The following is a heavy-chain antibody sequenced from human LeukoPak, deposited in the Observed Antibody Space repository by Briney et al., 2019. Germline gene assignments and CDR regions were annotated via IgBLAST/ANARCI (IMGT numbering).Heavy chain of an antibody. V-gene: IGHV1-69*13. CDR2: IIPIFGTA. J-gene: IGHJ6*02. Sequence: SVKVSCKASGYTFTRFGISWVRQAPGQGLEWMGGIIPIFGTANYAQKFQGRVTITADESTSTAYMELSSLRSEDTAVYYCARVKGYCSGGSCYSPYYYYYGMDVWGQGTTVTVSS. D-gene: IGHD2-15*01. CDR3: ARVKGYCSGGSCYSPYYYYYGMDV. CDR1: GYTFTRFG.